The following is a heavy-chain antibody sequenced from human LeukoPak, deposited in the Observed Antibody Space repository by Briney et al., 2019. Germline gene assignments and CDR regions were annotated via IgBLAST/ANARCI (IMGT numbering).Heavy chain of an antibody. J-gene: IGHJ2*01. CDR3: ARGPLAWYFDL. V-gene: IGHV4-59*01. CDR1: GGSISSYY. Sequence: SETLSLTCTVSGGSISSYYWSWIRQPPGKGLEWIGYIYYSGSTNYNPSLKSRVTISVDTSKNQFSLKLSSVTAADTAVYYCARGPLAWYFDLWGRGTLVTVSS. CDR2: IYYSGST.